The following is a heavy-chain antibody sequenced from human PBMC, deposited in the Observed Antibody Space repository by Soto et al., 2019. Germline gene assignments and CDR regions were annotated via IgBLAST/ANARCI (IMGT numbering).Heavy chain of an antibody. CDR1: GGSFSGYY. CDR2: INHNGST. V-gene: IGHV4-34*01. CDR3: ARTGREDDFWSGYYTGIDY. J-gene: IGHJ4*02. Sequence: LSLTCAVYGGSFSGYYWSWIRQPPGKGLEWIGEINHNGSTNYNPSLKSRVTISVDTSKNQFSLKLSSVTAADTAVYYCARTGREDDFWSGYYTGIDYWGQGTLVTVSS. D-gene: IGHD3-3*01.